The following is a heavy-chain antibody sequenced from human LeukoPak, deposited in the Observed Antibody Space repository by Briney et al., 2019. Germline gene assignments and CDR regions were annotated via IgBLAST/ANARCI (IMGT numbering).Heavy chain of an antibody. Sequence: ALVKVSCKASGYTFTSYAMNWVRQAPGQGLEWMGWINTNTGNPTYAQGFTGRFVFSLDTSVSTAYLQISSLKAEDTAVYYCARGWGLPLRERDWFDPWGQGTLVTVSS. CDR2: INTNTGNP. CDR3: ARGWGLPLRERDWFDP. CDR1: GYTFTSYA. J-gene: IGHJ5*02. V-gene: IGHV7-4-1*02. D-gene: IGHD3-16*01.